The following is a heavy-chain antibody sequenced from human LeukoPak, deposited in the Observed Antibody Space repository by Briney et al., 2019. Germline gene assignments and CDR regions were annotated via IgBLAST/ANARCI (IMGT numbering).Heavy chain of an antibody. Sequence: SETLSLTCAVYGGSFSGYYWSWIRQPPGKGLEWIGEINHSGSTTYNPSLKSRVTISVDTSKNQFSLNLSSVTAADTAVYYCARVLTAYFDHWGQGTLVTVSS. CDR2: INHSGST. V-gene: IGHV4-34*01. J-gene: IGHJ4*02. CDR1: GGSFSGYY. D-gene: IGHD1-20*01. CDR3: ARVLTAYFDH.